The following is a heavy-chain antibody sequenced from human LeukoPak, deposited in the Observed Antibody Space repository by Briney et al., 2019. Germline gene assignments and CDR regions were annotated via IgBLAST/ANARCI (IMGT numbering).Heavy chain of an antibody. J-gene: IGHJ5*02. D-gene: IGHD2-21*01. Sequence: GASVKVSCKASGGTFSSYAISWVRQAPGQGLEWMGGIIPIFGTANYAQKFQGRVTITADESTSTAYMELSSLRPEDTAVYYCARVLFDSGWFDPWGQGTLVTVSS. CDR3: ARVLFDSGWFDP. CDR2: IIPIFGTA. CDR1: GGTFSSYA. V-gene: IGHV1-69*13.